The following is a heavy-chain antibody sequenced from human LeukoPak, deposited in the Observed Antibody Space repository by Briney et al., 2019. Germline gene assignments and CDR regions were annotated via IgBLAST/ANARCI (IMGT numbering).Heavy chain of an antibody. CDR2: ISYDGSNK. V-gene: IGHV3-30-3*01. J-gene: IGHJ4*02. CDR3: ARDNNGDS. CDR1: GFIFSTYA. D-gene: IGHD1-14*01. Sequence: PGRSLRLSCAASGFIFSTYAMHWVRQPPGMGLEWVAVISYDGSNKNYADSVTGRFTISRDNSKNTLYLQMNSLRAEDTAVYYCARDNNGDSWGPGTLVTVSS.